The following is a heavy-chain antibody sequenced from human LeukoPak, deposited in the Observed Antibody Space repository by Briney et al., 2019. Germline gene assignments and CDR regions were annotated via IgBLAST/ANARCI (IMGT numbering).Heavy chain of an antibody. CDR1: GGSISSGNYY. D-gene: IGHD2-21*02. Sequence: KPSETLSLTCTVSGGSISSGNYYWSWIRQHPGKGLEWIGYIYYSGSTYYNPSLKSRVTISVDTSKNQFSLKLSSVTAADTAVYYCARFAYCGGHCWYYFDYWGQGSLVTVSS. J-gene: IGHJ4*02. CDR2: IYYSGST. V-gene: IGHV4-31*03. CDR3: ARFAYCGGHCWYYFDY.